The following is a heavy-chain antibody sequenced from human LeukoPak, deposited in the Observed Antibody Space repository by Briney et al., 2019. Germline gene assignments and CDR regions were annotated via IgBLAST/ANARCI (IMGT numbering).Heavy chain of an antibody. V-gene: IGHV4-4*02. CDR2: IYHSGIT. Sequence: PSGTLSLTCAVSGASISSNDWWSWVRQPPGKGLEWIGEIYHSGITNYNPSLKSRVTISVDKSTSQFSLKMPSVTAADTAIYYCTTYFYGEYSAHYFDYWGQGILVTVSS. J-gene: IGHJ4*02. CDR3: TTYFYGEYSAHYFDY. D-gene: IGHD4-17*01. CDR1: GASISSNDW.